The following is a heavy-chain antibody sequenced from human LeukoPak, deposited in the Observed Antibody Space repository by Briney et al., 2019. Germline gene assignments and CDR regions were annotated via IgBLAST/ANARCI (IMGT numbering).Heavy chain of an antibody. Sequence: GASVKVSCKASGGTFSSYAISWVRQAPGQGLEWMGGIIPIFGTANYAQKFQGRVTITTDESTSTAYMELSSLRSEDTAVYYCARREAAATNGMDVWGQGTMVTVSS. J-gene: IGHJ6*02. CDR3: ARREAAATNGMDV. CDR1: GGTFSSYA. CDR2: IIPIFGTA. D-gene: IGHD6-13*01. V-gene: IGHV1-69*05.